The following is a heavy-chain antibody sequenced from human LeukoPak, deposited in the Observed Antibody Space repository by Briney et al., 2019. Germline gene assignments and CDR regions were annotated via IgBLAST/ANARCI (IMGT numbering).Heavy chain of an antibody. Sequence: SETLSLTCAVYGGSFSGYYWSWIRQPPGKGLEWIGEINHSGSTNYNPSLKSRVTISVDTSKNQFSLKLSSVPAADTAVYYCARGPIRVLLWFGDYDYWGQGTLVTVSS. D-gene: IGHD3-10*01. CDR1: GGSFSGYY. J-gene: IGHJ4*02. V-gene: IGHV4-34*01. CDR2: INHSGST. CDR3: ARGPIRVLLWFGDYDY.